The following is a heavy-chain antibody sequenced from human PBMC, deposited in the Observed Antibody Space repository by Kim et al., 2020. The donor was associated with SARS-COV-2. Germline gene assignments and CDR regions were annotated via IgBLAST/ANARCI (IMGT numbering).Heavy chain of an antibody. D-gene: IGHD6-13*01. Sequence: GGSLRLSCAASGFTFSDYYMSWIRQAPGKGLEWVSSISKSGSTIYYADSLKGRFTISRDNAKNSLYLHMNSLRDEDTAVYYCARDRLMSSWDYFDFWGQG. CDR1: GFTFSDYY. V-gene: IGHV3-11*01. CDR2: ISKSGSTI. J-gene: IGHJ4*02. CDR3: ARDRLMSSWDYFDF.